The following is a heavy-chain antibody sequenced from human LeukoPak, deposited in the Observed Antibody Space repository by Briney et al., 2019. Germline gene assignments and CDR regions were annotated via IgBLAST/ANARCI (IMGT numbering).Heavy chain of an antibody. J-gene: IGHJ4*02. CDR3: ARDRDYGDHFDY. D-gene: IGHD4-17*01. Sequence: GRSLRLSCAASGFTFSSCGMHWVRQAPGKGLEWEAVIWYDGSNKYYADSVKGRFTISRDNSKNTLYLQMNSLRAEDTAVYYCARDRDYGDHFDYWGQGTLVTVSS. V-gene: IGHV3-33*01. CDR1: GFTFSSCG. CDR2: IWYDGSNK.